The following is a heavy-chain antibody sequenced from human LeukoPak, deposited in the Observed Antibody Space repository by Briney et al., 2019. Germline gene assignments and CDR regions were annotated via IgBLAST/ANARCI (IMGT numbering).Heavy chain of an antibody. V-gene: IGHV4-30-4*07. CDR3: ARVVAAAGNNWFDP. D-gene: IGHD6-13*01. CDR1: GDFISSGGYS. CDR2: IHDSGST. J-gene: IGHJ5*02. Sequence: SETLSLTCAVSGDFISSGGYSWSWIRQPPGTGLEWIAYIHDSGSTYNNPSLKTRLSISIDTSKNQFSLKLNSVTAADTAVYYCARVVAAAGNNWFDPWGQGTLVTVSS.